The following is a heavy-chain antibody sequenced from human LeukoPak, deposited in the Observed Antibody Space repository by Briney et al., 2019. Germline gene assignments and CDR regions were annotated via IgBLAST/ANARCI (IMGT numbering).Heavy chain of an antibody. D-gene: IGHD2-8*01. V-gene: IGHV4-4*07. CDR1: GFSISRYF. CDR3: ARDLSNGLTYSPFDY. J-gene: IGHJ4*02. Sequence: PSETLSLSCTVSGFSISRYFWSWIRQPAGKGLEWIGRIYSSGSTNYSPPLKSRAIMSVNNSKNQFSLKLASVTAADTAVYYCARDLSNGLTYSPFDYWGQGTLVTVSS. CDR2: IYSSGST.